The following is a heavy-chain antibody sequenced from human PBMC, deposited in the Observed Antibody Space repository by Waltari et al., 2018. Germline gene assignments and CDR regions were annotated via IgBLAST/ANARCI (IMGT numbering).Heavy chain of an antibody. D-gene: IGHD5-12*01. CDR1: GGAISSGGYY. CDR3: ARSRDGYPFDY. CDR2: IYYSGST. J-gene: IGHJ4*02. Sequence: QVQLQESGPGLVKPSETLSLPCTVSGGAISSGGYYWSWIRQHPGKGLEWIGYIYYSGSTYYNPSLKSRVTISVDTSKNQFSLKLSSVTAADTAVYYCARSRDGYPFDYWGQGTLVTVSS. V-gene: IGHV4-31*03.